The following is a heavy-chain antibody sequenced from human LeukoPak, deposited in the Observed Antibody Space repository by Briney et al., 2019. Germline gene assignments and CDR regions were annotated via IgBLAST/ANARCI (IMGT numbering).Heavy chain of an antibody. CDR1: GCSISSSSYY. Sequence: SETLSLTCTVSGCSISSSSYYGRWLRHPPGRVVGRRGSIYYSGSPYYNPSLKSRVTISVDTSKNLFSMQLSSVAAADTAVYYFARQGVKSLESWFDPWGQGTLVTVSS. CDR2: IYYSGSP. J-gene: IGHJ5*02. D-gene: IGHD3-3*01. V-gene: IGHV4-39*07. CDR3: ARQGVKSLESWFDP.